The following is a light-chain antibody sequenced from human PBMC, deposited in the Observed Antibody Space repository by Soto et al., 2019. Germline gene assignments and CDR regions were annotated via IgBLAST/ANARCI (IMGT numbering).Light chain of an antibody. J-gene: IGLJ2*01. CDR1: SSDVGGYNE. CDR2: DVS. V-gene: IGLV2-14*03. Sequence: QSVLTQPASVSGSPGQSTTISCTGTSSDVGGYNEVSWYQQRPGKAPKLMIYDVSNRPSGVSNRFSASKSGNTASLTISGLQAEDDAYYYCGSHAAGSTLIFGGGTKLTVL. CDR3: GSHAAGSTLI.